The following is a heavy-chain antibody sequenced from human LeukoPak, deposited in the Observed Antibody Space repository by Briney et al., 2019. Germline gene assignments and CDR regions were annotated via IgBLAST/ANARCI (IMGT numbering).Heavy chain of an antibody. V-gene: IGHV4-4*07. CDR3: ARHSRYCTNGVCYWGTLDY. J-gene: IGHJ4*02. Sequence: SETLSLTCTVSGGSISSYYWSWIRQPAGKGLEWIGRIYTSGSTNYNPSLKSRVTMSVDTSKNQFSLKLSSVTAADTAVYYCARHSRYCTNGVCYWGTLDYWGQGTLVTVSS. CDR1: GGSISSYY. D-gene: IGHD2-8*01. CDR2: IYTSGST.